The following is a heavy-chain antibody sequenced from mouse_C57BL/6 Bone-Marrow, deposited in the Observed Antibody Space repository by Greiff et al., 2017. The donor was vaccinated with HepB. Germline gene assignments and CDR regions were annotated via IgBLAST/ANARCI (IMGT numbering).Heavy chain of an antibody. D-gene: IGHD2-3*01. J-gene: IGHJ2*01. V-gene: IGHV1-82*01. CDR2: IYPGDGDT. CDR3: ARGGKWLLPYYFDY. Sequence: QVHVKQSGPELVKPGASVKISCKASGYAFSSSWMNWVKQRPGKGLEWIGRIYPGDGDTNYNGKFKGKATLTADKSSSTAYMQLSSLTSEDSAVYFCARGGKWLLPYYFDYWGQGTTLTVSS. CDR1: GYAFSSSW.